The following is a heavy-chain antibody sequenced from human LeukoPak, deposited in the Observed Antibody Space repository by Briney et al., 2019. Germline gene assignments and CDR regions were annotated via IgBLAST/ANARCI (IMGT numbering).Heavy chain of an antibody. CDR3: ARERRAITGTRGGSNWFDP. CDR1: GYTFTVYY. Sequence: ASVKVSCKASGYTFTVYYMHWVRQAPGQGLEWMGWINPNSGGTNYAQKFQGRVTMTRDTSISTAYMELSRLRFDDTAVYYCARERRAITGTRGGSNWFDPWGQGTLVTVSS. D-gene: IGHD1-7*01. CDR2: INPNSGGT. J-gene: IGHJ5*02. V-gene: IGHV1-2*02.